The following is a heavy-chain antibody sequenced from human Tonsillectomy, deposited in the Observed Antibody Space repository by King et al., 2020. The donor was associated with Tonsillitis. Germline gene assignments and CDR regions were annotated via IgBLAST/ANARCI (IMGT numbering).Heavy chain of an antibody. CDR3: ARGRGYSGYHFDY. CDR1: GFTVSSNY. J-gene: IGHJ4*02. V-gene: IGHV3-53*01. CDR2: LYSGGST. Sequence: QLVQSGGGLIQPGGSLRLSCAASGFTVSSNYMSWVRQAPGKGLEWVSVLYSGGSTCYADSVKGRFPISRDNSKNTLYLQMNSLRDEATAVYYCARGRGYSGYHFDYWGQGTLVTVSS. D-gene: IGHD5-12*01.